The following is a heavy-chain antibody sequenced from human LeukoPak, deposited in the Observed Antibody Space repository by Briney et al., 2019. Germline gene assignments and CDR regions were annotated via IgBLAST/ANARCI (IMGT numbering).Heavy chain of an antibody. Sequence: ASVKVSCKASGYTFTGYYMHWVRQAPGQGLEWMGWINPNSGGTNYAQKFQGRVTMTRDTSISTAYMELSRLRSDDTAVYYCARESHDSGSPLDYWGQGTLVTVSS. CDR1: GYTFTGYY. V-gene: IGHV1-2*02. CDR3: ARESHDSGSPLDY. D-gene: IGHD3-10*01. CDR2: INPNSGGT. J-gene: IGHJ4*02.